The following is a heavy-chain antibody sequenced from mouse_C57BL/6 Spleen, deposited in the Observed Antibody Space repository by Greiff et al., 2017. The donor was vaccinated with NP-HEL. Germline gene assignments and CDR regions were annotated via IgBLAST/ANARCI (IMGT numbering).Heavy chain of an antibody. Sequence: EVQLQQSGPELVKPGASVKIPCKASGYTFTDYNMAWVKQSPGKSLEWIGDINPNDGGTIYNQKFKGKATLTGDKSSSTAYMELRSLTSEDTAVYYCARFWPHWYLDVWGTGTTVTVSS. CDR1: GYTFTDYN. CDR3: ARFWPHWYLDV. CDR2: INPNDGGT. J-gene: IGHJ1*03. V-gene: IGHV1-18*01.